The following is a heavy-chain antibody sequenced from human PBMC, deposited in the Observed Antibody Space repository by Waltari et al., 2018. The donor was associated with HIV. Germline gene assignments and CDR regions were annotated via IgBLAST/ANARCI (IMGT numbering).Heavy chain of an antibody. CDR1: GVTVSSYA. Sequence: QLQLGQHGEGAKTPAPAVTVSSKAVGVTVSSYANRGARHPPAQGLEWMGGIIPIFGTANCAQKFQGRVTITADESTSTAYMELSSPRAEDTAVYYCARVRAVDYYDSSGPFDYWGQGTLVTVSS. J-gene: IGHJ4*02. V-gene: IGHV1-69*01. CDR2: IIPIFGTA. D-gene: IGHD3-22*01. CDR3: ARVRAVDYYDSSGPFDY.